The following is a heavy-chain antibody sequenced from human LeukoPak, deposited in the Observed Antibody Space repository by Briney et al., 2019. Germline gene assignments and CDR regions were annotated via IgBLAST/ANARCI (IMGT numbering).Heavy chain of an antibody. J-gene: IGHJ3*02. V-gene: IGHV1-69*02. Sequence: ASVKVSFKASVGTFSSYTISWVRQAPGQGVEWMGRIIPILGIANFVQKFQGRVTITPDKSTSTPTISVSGLRAGATRLSFFVSCYGPDAFDIWGQETMLTVPS. CDR1: VGTFSSYT. D-gene: IGHD5-18*01. CDR3: VSCYGPDAFDI. CDR2: IIPILGIA.